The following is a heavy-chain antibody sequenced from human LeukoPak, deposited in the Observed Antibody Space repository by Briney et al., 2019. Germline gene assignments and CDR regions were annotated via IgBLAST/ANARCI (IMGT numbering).Heavy chain of an antibody. Sequence: GGSLRLSCAASGFTFSSYSMNWVRQAPGKGLELVSSISSGSSYIYYADSVKGRFTISRDNAKNSLYLQMNSLRAEDTAVYYCARASDSSGYYSYFDHWGQGTLVTVSS. CDR3: ARASDSSGYYSYFDH. D-gene: IGHD3-22*01. V-gene: IGHV3-21*01. CDR1: GFTFSSYS. J-gene: IGHJ1*01. CDR2: ISSGSSYI.